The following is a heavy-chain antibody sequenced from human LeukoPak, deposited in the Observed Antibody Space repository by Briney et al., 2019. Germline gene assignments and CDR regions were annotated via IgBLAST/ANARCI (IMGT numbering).Heavy chain of an antibody. CDR2: IDPENSAR. CDR3: STLRGASDY. Sequence: GASVKVSCKASGYSISDYYIHWVKQAPGKGLEWMGRIDPENSARVYAEGFQGSLTITADTSGNTVYMTLSGLRAVDTAVYYCSTLRGASDYWGQGTLVTVSS. CDR1: GYSISDYY. V-gene: IGHV1-69-2*01. D-gene: IGHD3-16*01. J-gene: IGHJ4*02.